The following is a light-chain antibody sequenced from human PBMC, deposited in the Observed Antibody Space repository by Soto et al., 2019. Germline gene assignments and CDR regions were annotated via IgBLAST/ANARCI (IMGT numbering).Light chain of an antibody. CDR3: QQYNSYQT. CDR1: QSISSW. V-gene: IGKV1-5*01. CDR2: DAS. J-gene: IGKJ1*01. Sequence: DIQMTQSPSTLSASVGYRVTITCRASQSISSWLAWYQQKPGKAPKLLIYDASSLESGVPSRFSGSGSGTEFTLTISSLQPDDFATYYCQQYNSYQTFGQGTKVDI.